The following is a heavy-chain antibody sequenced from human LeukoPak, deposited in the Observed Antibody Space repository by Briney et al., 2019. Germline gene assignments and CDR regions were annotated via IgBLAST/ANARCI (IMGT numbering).Heavy chain of an antibody. CDR3: ARARGDTVTAFGLAYY. Sequence: PGGSLRLSCAASGFTFSSYWMSWVRQAPGKGLEWVANVKQDGSEKYYVDSVKGRFTISRDNAKNSLYLQMNSLRAEDTAVYYCARARGDTVTAFGLAYYWGQGTLVTVSS. D-gene: IGHD4-17*01. CDR2: VKQDGSEK. CDR1: GFTFSSYW. V-gene: IGHV3-7*01. J-gene: IGHJ4*02.